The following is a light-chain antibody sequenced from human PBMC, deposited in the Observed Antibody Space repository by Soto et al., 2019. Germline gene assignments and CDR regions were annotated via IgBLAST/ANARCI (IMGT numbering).Light chain of an antibody. Sequence: EIVMTQSPATLSVSPGERATLSCRASQSVSSNLDWYQQRPGQAPRLLIYGASTRATGIPARFSGSGSGTEFTLTISSRQSEDFAVYYCQQYNNWPLYTFGQGTKLEIK. CDR3: QQYNNWPLYT. CDR2: GAS. J-gene: IGKJ2*01. CDR1: QSVSSN. V-gene: IGKV3-15*01.